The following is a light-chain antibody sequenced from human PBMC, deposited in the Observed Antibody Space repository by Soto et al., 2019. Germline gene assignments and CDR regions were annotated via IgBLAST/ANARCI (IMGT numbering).Light chain of an antibody. Sequence: EIVLTQSPGTLSLSPGERATLSCRASHSVSSSYLAWYQQKPGQAPRLLIYGASSTATGIPDRFSGSGSGTDFTLTISRPEPKAFAVYYRQQYGHSPPYTFGQGTKLEIK. CDR2: GAS. J-gene: IGKJ2*01. CDR1: HSVSSSY. V-gene: IGKV3-20*01. CDR3: QQYGHSPPYT.